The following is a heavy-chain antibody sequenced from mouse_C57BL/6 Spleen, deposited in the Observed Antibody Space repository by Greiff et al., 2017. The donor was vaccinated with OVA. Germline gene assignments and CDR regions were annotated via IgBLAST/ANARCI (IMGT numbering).Heavy chain of an antibody. CDR3: ARGGSSYQAWFAY. D-gene: IGHD1-1*01. CDR1: GYAFSSSW. Sequence: VQLQQSGPELVKPGASVKISCKASGYAFSSSWMNWVKQRPGKGLEWIGRIYPGDGDTNYNGKFKGKATLTADKSSSTAYMQLSSLTSEDSAVYSGARGGSSYQAWFAYWGQGTLVTVSA. CDR2: IYPGDGDT. V-gene: IGHV1-82*01. J-gene: IGHJ3*01.